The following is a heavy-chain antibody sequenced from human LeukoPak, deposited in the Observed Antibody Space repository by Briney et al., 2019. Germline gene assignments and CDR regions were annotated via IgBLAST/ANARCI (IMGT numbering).Heavy chain of an antibody. D-gene: IGHD3-3*01. CDR3: AKCEGYYDFWSGYYGDY. Sequence: GSLRLSCAASGFTFSSYAMSWVRQAPGKGLEWVSAICGSGGSTYYADSVKGRFTISRDNSKNTLYLQMNSLRAEDTAVYYCAKCEGYYDFWSGYYGDYWGQGTLVTVSS. CDR1: GFTFSSYA. J-gene: IGHJ4*02. V-gene: IGHV3-23*01. CDR2: ICGSGGST.